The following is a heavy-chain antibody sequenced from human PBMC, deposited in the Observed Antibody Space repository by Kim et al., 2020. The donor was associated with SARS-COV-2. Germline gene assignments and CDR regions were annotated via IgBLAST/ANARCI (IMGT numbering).Heavy chain of an antibody. D-gene: IGHD6-19*01. Sequence: SETLSLTCAVYGGSFSGYYWSWIRQPPGKGLEWIGEINHSGSTNYNPSLKSRVTISVDTSKNQFSLKLSSVTAADTAVYYCARGRLVAGGQNFDYWGQGTLVTVSS. CDR1: GGSFSGYY. CDR3: ARGRLVAGGQNFDY. V-gene: IGHV4-34*01. J-gene: IGHJ4*02. CDR2: INHSGST.